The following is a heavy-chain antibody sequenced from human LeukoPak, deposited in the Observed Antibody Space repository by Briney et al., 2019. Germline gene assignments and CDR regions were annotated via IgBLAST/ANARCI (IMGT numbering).Heavy chain of an antibody. CDR1: GFTVSSNY. CDR2: IYSGGST. J-gene: IGHJ4*02. V-gene: IGHV3-53*01. CDR3: AKEAYVWGSYRLFDY. Sequence: GGSLRLSCAASGFTVSSNYMSWVRQAPGKGLEWVSVIYSGGSTYYADSVKGRFTISRDNSKNTLYLQMNSLRAEDTAVYYCAKEAYVWGSYRLFDYWGQGTLVTVSS. D-gene: IGHD3-16*02.